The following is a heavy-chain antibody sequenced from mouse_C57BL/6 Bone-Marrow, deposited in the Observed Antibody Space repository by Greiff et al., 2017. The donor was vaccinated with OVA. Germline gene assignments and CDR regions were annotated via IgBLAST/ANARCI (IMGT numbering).Heavy chain of an antibody. V-gene: IGHV5-6*01. CDR2: ISSGGSYT. CDR3: ARHYYGSSYY. Sequence: EVQLVESGGDLVKPGGSLKLSCAASGFTFSSYGMSWVRQTPDKRLEWVATISSGGSYTYYPDSVKGRFTISRDHAKNTLYLQMSSLKSEDTAMYYCARHYYGSSYYWGQGTTLTVSS. CDR1: GFTFSSYG. J-gene: IGHJ2*01. D-gene: IGHD1-1*01.